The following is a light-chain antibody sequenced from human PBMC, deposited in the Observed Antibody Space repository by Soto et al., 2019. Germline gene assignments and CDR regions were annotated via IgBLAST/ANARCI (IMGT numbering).Light chain of an antibody. J-gene: IGKJ2*01. CDR2: AAP. V-gene: IGKV1-39*01. CDR1: QSISSY. CDR3: QQSYSTPLYH. Sequence: DIQMTQSPSSLSASVGDRVTITCRASQSISSYLNWYQQKPGKAPKLLIYAAPSLQSGVPSRFSGSGSGTDFTLTISSLQPEDFATYYCQQSYSTPLYHFGQGTKRDSK.